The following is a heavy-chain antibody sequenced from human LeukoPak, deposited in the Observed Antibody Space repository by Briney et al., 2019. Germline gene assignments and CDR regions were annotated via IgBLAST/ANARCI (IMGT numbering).Heavy chain of an antibody. D-gene: IGHD6-13*01. CDR2: MNPNSGNT. CDR1: GYTFTSYD. CDR3: VRGPPSRIAAAGTYLNY. V-gene: IGHV1-8*03. J-gene: IGHJ4*02. Sequence: ASVKVSCKASGYTFTSYDINWVRQATGQGLEWMGWMNPNSGNTGYAQKFQGRVTITRNTSISTAYMELSSLRSEDTAVYYCVRGPPSRIAAAGTYLNYWGQGTLVTVSS.